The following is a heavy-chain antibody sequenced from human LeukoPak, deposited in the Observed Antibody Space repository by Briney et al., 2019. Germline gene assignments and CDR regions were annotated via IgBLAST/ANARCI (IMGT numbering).Heavy chain of an antibody. V-gene: IGHV3-53*01. CDR3: VRSLDY. CDR2: IYSGGST. CDR1: GFTVSSNY. Sequence: SGGSLRLSCAASGFTVSSNYMSWVRQAPGKGLEWVSVIYSGGSTYYADSVKGRFTISRDNSKNTVYLQMNRLRVEDTALYYCVRSLDYWGQGTLVTVSS. J-gene: IGHJ4*02.